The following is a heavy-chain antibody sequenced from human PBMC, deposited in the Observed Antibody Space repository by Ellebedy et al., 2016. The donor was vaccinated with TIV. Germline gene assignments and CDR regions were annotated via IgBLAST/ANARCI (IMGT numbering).Heavy chain of an antibody. CDR1: GFTFNYYG. V-gene: IGHV3-30*02. D-gene: IGHD1-1*01. CDR3: SKDLHWKLRYYGMDV. J-gene: IGHJ6*02. Sequence: PGGSLRLSCAASGFTFNYYGMHWVRQAPGKGLEWVAFIRSDGTDKYYADSMKGRFTISRDNSKNTRYLQMNSLRPEDTAVYYCSKDLHWKLRYYGMDVWGQGTTVIVSS. CDR2: IRSDGTDK.